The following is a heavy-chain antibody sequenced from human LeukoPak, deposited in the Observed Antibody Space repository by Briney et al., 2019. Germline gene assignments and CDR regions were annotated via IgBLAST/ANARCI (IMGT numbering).Heavy chain of an antibody. CDR3: AKDTVTTVVTGPFDY. CDR2: ISWNSGSI. J-gene: IGHJ4*02. D-gene: IGHD4-23*01. Sequence: PGGSLRLSCAASGFTFDDYAMHWVRQAPGKGLEWVSGISWNSGSIGYADSVKGRFTTSRDNAKNSLYLQMNSLRAEDTALYYCAKDTVTTVVTGPFDYWGQGTLVTVSS. V-gene: IGHV3-9*01. CDR1: GFTFDDYA.